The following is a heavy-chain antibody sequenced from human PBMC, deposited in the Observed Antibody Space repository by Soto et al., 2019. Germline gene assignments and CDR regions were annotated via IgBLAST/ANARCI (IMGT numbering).Heavy chain of an antibody. CDR1: GYTFTSYY. CDR3: AREWGGYCSSTSCPSDAFDI. Sequence: ASAKVSCKASGYTFTSYYMHWVRQAPGQGLEWMGIINPSGGSTSYAQKFQGRVTMTRDTSTSTVYMELSSLRSEDTAVYYCAREWGGYCSSTSCPSDAFDIWGQGTMVTVSS. J-gene: IGHJ3*02. CDR2: INPSGGST. D-gene: IGHD2-2*01. V-gene: IGHV1-46*03.